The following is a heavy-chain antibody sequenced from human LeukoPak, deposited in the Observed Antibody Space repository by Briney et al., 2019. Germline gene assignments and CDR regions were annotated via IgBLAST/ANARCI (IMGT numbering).Heavy chain of an antibody. Sequence: ASVKVSCKASGYTFTSYGISWVRQAPGQGLEWMGWISAYNGNTNYAQKPQGRVTMTTDTSTSTAYMELRSLRSDDTAVYYCARDAGDILTGYYWFPFDYWGQGTLVTVSS. CDR2: ISAYNGNT. D-gene: IGHD3-9*01. V-gene: IGHV1-18*01. CDR3: ARDAGDILTGYYWFPFDY. J-gene: IGHJ4*02. CDR1: GYTFTSYG.